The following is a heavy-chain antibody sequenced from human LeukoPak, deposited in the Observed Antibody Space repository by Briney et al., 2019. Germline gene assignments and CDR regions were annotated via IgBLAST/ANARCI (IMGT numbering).Heavy chain of an antibody. Sequence: GGSLRLSCAASGFTVSSNYMSWVRPAPGKGLEWVSVTYRGGSTYYADSVKGRFTISRHNSKNTLYLQMNSLRAEDTAVYYCARDLSGVDYWGQGTLVTVSS. J-gene: IGHJ4*02. CDR3: ARDLSGVDY. CDR1: GFTVSSNY. CDR2: TYRGGST. D-gene: IGHD3-10*01. V-gene: IGHV3-53*04.